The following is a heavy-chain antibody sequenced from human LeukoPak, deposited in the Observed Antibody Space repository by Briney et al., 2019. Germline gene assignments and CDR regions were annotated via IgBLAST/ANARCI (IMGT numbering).Heavy chain of an antibody. CDR2: IIPILGIA. V-gene: IGHV1-69*04. CDR3: ARDSLHQLLGFDY. Sequence: SVKVSCKVSGGTFSGYAFTWVRRAPGQGLEWMGRIIPILGIANYAQKFQGRVTITADKSTSTAYMELSSLRSEDTAVYYCARDSLHQLLGFDYWGQGTLVTVSS. CDR1: GGTFSGYA. J-gene: IGHJ4*02. D-gene: IGHD2-2*01.